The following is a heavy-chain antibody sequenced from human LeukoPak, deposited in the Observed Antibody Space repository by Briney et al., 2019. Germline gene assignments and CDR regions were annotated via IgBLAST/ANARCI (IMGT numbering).Heavy chain of an antibody. J-gene: IGHJ3*02. V-gene: IGHV4-59*01. Sequence: SETLSLTCTVSGGSIRSYFWSWLRQPPGKGLEWIGYIWDTEITDYNPSLKSRVTISLDTSRNHFSLKLRSVTAADTALYFCARGLVLATDDAFDIWGQGTLVTVSS. D-gene: IGHD5-12*01. CDR1: GGSIRSYF. CDR3: ARGLVLATDDAFDI. CDR2: IWDTEIT.